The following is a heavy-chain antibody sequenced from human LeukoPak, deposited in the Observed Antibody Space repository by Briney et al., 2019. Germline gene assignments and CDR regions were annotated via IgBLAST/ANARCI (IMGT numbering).Heavy chain of an antibody. CDR1: GFTFSSYT. CDR2: IREERGQE. CDR3: ASLDTAKQPLANH. Sequence: GGSLRLSCAASGFTFSSYTMSWVRQAPGKGLEWVANIREERGQEYYVDSVKGRFTISKNSAKNSLYLQMNTLRVEDTAMYYCASLDTAKQPLANHWGQGTLVTVSS. D-gene: IGHD5-18*01. J-gene: IGHJ5*02. V-gene: IGHV3-7*03.